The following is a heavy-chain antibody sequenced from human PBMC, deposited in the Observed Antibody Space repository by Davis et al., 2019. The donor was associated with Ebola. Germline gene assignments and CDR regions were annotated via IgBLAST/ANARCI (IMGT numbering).Heavy chain of an antibody. V-gene: IGHV3-74*01. CDR1: GLTFSSSW. D-gene: IGHD6-19*01. J-gene: IGHJ4*02. CDR2: IDGGGSTR. Sequence: GESLKISCAASGLTFSSSWMHWVRQAPGEGLVWVSRIDGGGSTRDYADSVKGRFTISRDNTKNTLYLQMNSLRADDTAVYYCAVAGFYRFDSWGQGTLVTVSS. CDR3: AVAGFYRFDS.